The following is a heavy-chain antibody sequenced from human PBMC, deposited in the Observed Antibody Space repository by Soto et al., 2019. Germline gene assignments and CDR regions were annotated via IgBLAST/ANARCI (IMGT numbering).Heavy chain of an antibody. Sequence: QLHLVHSGAVVKKPGASVTVSCSASGYPVTAYYMHWVRQAPGRGLEWMGGINPATGAAKYTQTFQGRVTMTRDTSTSTVFMDLSGLPSADPAVFYCARGGGVGVAGSAAFDMWGQGTLVTVSS. V-gene: IGHV1-2*02. CDR1: GYPVTAYY. D-gene: IGHD3-3*01. CDR2: INPATGAA. J-gene: IGHJ3*02. CDR3: ARGGGVGVAGSAAFDM.